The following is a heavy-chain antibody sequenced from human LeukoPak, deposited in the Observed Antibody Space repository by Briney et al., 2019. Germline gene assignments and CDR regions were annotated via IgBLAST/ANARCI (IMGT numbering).Heavy chain of an antibody. Sequence: VASVKVSCKASGYTFTGYYMHWVRQAPGQGLEWMGWINPNSGGTNYAQKFQGRVTMTRDTSISTAYMEVSRLRSDDTAVYYCARGGSSGYYSFDYWGQGTLVTVSS. CDR1: GYTFTGYY. J-gene: IGHJ4*02. CDR2: INPNSGGT. D-gene: IGHD3-22*01. CDR3: ARGGSSGYYSFDY. V-gene: IGHV1-2*02.